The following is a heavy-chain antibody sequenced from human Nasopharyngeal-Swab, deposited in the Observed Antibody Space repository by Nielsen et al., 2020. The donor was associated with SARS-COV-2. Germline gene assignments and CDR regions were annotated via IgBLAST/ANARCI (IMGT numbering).Heavy chain of an antibody. CDR2: IKQDGSEK. CDR1: GFTFGSYW. J-gene: IGHJ6*02. Sequence: GGSLRLSCAASGFTFGSYWMSWVRQAPGKGLEWVANIKQDGSEKYYVDSVKGRFTISRDNAKNSLYLQMNSLRAEDTAVYYCARDSFSRVGAAGSSHYYYYGMDVWGQGTTVTVSS. D-gene: IGHD6-13*01. CDR3: ARDSFSRVGAAGSSHYYYYGMDV. V-gene: IGHV3-7*01.